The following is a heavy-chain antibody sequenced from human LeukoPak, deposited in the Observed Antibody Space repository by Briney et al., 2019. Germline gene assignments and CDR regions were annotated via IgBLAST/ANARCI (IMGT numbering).Heavy chain of an antibody. Sequence: GSLRLSCAVSGFNFRDHWMDWVRQAPGKGLEWVGHIKNDGSETYYLDSLKGRFSISRDNTNNALYLQMNSLRVEDTAVYYCVKNDGWFHLAQWSQGTLVTVSS. CDR2: IKNDGSET. J-gene: IGHJ4*02. CDR1: GFNFRDHW. CDR3: VKNDGWFHLAQ. D-gene: IGHD6-19*01. V-gene: IGHV3-7*03.